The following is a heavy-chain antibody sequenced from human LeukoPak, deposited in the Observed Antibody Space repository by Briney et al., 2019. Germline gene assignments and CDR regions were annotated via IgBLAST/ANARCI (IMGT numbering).Heavy chain of an antibody. CDR2: INTDGSSP. CDR3: ARAGYSGYDFAFDI. D-gene: IGHD5-12*01. J-gene: IGHJ3*02. CDR1: GFTFSAYW. V-gene: IGHV3-74*01. Sequence: GGSLRLSCAASGFTFSAYWMHWVRQAPGKGLVWVSRINTDGSSPTYAASVKGRFTISRDNAKNSLYLQMNSLRAEDTAVYYCARAGYSGYDFAFDIWGQGTMVTVSS.